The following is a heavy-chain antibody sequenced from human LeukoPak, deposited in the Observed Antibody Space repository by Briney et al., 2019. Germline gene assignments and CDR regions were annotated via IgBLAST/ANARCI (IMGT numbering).Heavy chain of an antibody. Sequence: ASVKVSFKASGYTFTSYGISWVRQAPGQGLEWMGWISAYNGNTNYAQKLRGRVTMTTDTSTSTAYMELRSLRSDDTAVYYCARARDSSGYYAHFDYWGQGTLVTVSS. CDR3: ARARDSSGYYAHFDY. V-gene: IGHV1-18*01. D-gene: IGHD3-22*01. CDR1: GYTFTSYG. CDR2: ISAYNGNT. J-gene: IGHJ4*02.